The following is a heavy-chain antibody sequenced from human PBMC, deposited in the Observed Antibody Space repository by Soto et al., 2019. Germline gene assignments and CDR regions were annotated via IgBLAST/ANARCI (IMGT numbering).Heavy chain of an antibody. V-gene: IGHV4-59*12. CDR2: IYNSGTT. Sequence: SETLSLTCTVSGGSMISYYWSWIRQHPGKGLEWIGYIYNSGTTYYNPSLNSRVTISVDTSKNQFSLKLTSVTAADTAVYYCARDPAPWGQGTLVTVSS. CDR1: GGSMISYY. CDR3: ARDPAP. J-gene: IGHJ5*02.